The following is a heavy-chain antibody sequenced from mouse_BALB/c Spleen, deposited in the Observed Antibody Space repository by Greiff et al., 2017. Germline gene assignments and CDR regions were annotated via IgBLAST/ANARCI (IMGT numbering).Heavy chain of an antibody. V-gene: IGHV1-80*01. CDR2: IYPGGGDT. CDR1: GYAFSSYW. D-gene: IGHD2-4*01. Sequence: VKLQESGAELVRPGSSVKISCKASGYAFSSYWMNWVKQRPGQGLEWIGQIYPGGGDTNYNGKFKGKATLTADKSSSTAYMQLSSLTSEDSAVYFCARTMITTAFAYWGQGTLVTVSA. J-gene: IGHJ3*01. CDR3: ARTMITTAFAY.